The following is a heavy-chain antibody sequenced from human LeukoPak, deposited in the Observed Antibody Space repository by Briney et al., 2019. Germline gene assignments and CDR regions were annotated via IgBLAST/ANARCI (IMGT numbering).Heavy chain of an antibody. CDR3: ARTTGTRREDAFDI. Sequence: GGSLRLSCAASGFTFNRHTIHWVRRAPGKGLEWVSSISSSSSYIYYADSVKGRFTISRDNAKNSLYLQMNSLRVEDTAVYYCARTTGTRREDAFDIWGRGTMVTVSS. V-gene: IGHV3-21*01. D-gene: IGHD1-1*01. CDR2: ISSSSSYI. CDR1: GFTFNRHT. J-gene: IGHJ3*02.